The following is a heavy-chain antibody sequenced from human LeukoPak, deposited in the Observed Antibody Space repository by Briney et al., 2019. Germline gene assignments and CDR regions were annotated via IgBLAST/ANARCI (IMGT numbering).Heavy chain of an antibody. CDR3: ARDVYYSSGWFNYYYYGMDV. CDR2: INTNTGNP. V-gene: IGHV7-4-1*01. Sequence: ASVKVSCTASGYTFTSYAMNWVRQAPGQGLEWMGWINTNTGNPTYAQGFTGRFVFSLDTSVSTAYLQICSLKAEDTAVYYCARDVYYSSGWFNYYYYGMDVWGQGTTVTVSS. D-gene: IGHD6-19*01. J-gene: IGHJ6*02. CDR1: GYTFTSYA.